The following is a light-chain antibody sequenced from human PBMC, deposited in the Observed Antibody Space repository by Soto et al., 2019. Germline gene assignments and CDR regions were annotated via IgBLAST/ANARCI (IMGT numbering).Light chain of an antibody. J-gene: IGKJ5*01. Sequence: DIQMTQSPSSLSASVLYRATIHCRASQSISTYLNWYQQKPGKAPTLLIHGASTLQSGVPSRFSGSGSGTDFTLTISSLQPEDFATYYCQQSYSTPITFGQGTRLEIK. CDR2: GAS. CDR3: QQSYSTPIT. V-gene: IGKV1-39*01. CDR1: QSISTY.